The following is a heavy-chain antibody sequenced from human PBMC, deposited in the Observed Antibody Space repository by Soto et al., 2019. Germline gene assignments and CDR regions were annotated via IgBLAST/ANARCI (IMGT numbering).Heavy chain of an antibody. J-gene: IGHJ4*02. CDR3: AKKVNSGPGSQLFYF. V-gene: IGHV3-23*01. D-gene: IGHD3-10*01. Sequence: GGSLRLSYVASGFTFSSYSMSWVRQAPGKGLEWVSGFRSSGDDGTTYYADSVKDRFTISRDNSKNTLFMQMNSLRAEHTAIYYCAKKVNSGPGSQLFYFWGRGTLVIGSS. CDR2: FRSSGDDGTT. CDR1: GFTFSSYS.